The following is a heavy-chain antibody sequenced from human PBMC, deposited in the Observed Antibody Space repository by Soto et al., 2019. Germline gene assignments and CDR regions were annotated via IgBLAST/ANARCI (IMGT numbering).Heavy chain of an antibody. CDR3: ANYNGDYDILHGYYTYNWFHP. J-gene: IGHJ5*02. CDR1: GFTVSSNY. CDR2: IYSGGST. V-gene: IGHV3-53*01. D-gene: IGHD3-9*01. Sequence: PGGSLRLSCAASGFTVSSNYMSWVRQAPGKGLEWVSVIYSGGSTYYADSVKGRFTISRDNSKNTLYLQMNSLRAEDTAVYYCANYNGDYDILHGYYTYNWFHPWGQATLLTLSS.